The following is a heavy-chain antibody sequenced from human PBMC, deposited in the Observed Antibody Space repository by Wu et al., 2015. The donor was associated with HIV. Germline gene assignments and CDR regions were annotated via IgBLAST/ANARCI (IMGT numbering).Heavy chain of an antibody. J-gene: IGHJ4*02. CDR2: VDPEDGET. CDR1: GYTFIDQY. V-gene: IGHV1-69-2*01. D-gene: IGHD2-2*01. Sequence: EVHLVQSGAEVKKPGATVKISCKVSGYTFIDQYMHWVQQAPGKGLEWMGLVDPEDGETIYAEKFQGRVTITADTSISTAYMELSRLRSADTAVYYCVSSAGTSYYFDYWAREPWSPSPQ. CDR3: VSSAGTSYYFDY.